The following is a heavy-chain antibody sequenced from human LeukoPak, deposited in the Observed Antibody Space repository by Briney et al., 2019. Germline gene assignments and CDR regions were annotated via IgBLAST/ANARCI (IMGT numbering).Heavy chain of an antibody. V-gene: IGHV1-2*02. Sequence: WASVKVSCKASGYTFTGYYMHWVRQAPGQGLEWTGWINPNSGGTNYAQKFQGRVTMTRDTSISTAYMELSRLRSDDTAVYYCARFVYYYDSSGYEYYYYGMDVWGQGTTVTVSS. J-gene: IGHJ6*02. CDR1: GYTFTGYY. D-gene: IGHD3-22*01. CDR3: ARFVYYYDSSGYEYYYYGMDV. CDR2: INPNSGGT.